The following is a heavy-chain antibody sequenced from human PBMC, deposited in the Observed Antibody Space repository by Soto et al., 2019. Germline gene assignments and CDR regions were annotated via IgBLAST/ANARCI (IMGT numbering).Heavy chain of an antibody. V-gene: IGHV3-30-3*01. CDR1: GFTFSSYA. J-gene: IGHJ6*02. Sequence: VGSVRLSCAASGFTFSSYAMHWVRQAPGKGLEWVAVISYDGSNKYYADSVKGRFTISRDNSKNTLYLQMNSLRAEDTAVYYCVRDGNLLWFGTYGMDVWGQGTTVTVSS. CDR3: VRDGNLLWFGTYGMDV. D-gene: IGHD3-10*01. CDR2: ISYDGSNK.